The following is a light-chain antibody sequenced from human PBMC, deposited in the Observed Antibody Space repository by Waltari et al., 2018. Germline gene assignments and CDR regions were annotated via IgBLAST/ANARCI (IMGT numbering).Light chain of an antibody. CDR1: QSISSN. CDR3: QQYNSWPRT. CDR2: GAY. J-gene: IGKJ1*01. V-gene: IGKV3-15*01. Sequence: EVVMTQSPATLSVSPGERVTLSCRASQSISSNLAWYQQKPGQAPRLLIFGAYARAAGIPARFSGSESGTEFTLTISSLQSEDFAVYYCQQYNSWPRTFGQGTKVEIK.